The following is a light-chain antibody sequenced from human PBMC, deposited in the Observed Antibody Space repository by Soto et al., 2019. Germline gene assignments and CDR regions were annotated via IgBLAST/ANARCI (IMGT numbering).Light chain of an antibody. V-gene: IGKV1-5*01. CDR2: DAS. Sequence: DIPMTQSPSTLSASVGDRVTITCRASQTIRNYVAWYQQIPGKAPRLLIYDASSLESGVPSSFSGSGSGTEFTLTISSLQPDDFAIYYCQHYNSYPWTFGQGTKVEIK. CDR1: QTIRNY. J-gene: IGKJ1*01. CDR3: QHYNSYPWT.